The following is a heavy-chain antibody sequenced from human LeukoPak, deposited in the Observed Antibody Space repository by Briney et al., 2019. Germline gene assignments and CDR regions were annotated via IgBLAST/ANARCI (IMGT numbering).Heavy chain of an antibody. V-gene: IGHV4-59*01. J-gene: IGHJ3*02. D-gene: IGHD2-21*01. CDR3: ARDAGEEAFDI. Sequence: SETLSLTCTVSGGSISSYYWSWIRQPPGKGLEWIGYIYYSGSTNYNPSLKSRVTILVDTSKNQFSLKLSSVTAADTAVYYCARDAGEEAFDIWSQGTMVTVSS. CDR2: IYYSGST. CDR1: GGSISSYY.